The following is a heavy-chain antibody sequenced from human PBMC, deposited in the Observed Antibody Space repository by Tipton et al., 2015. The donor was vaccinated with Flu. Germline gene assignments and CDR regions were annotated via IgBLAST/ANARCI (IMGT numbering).Heavy chain of an antibody. Sequence: TLSLTCTVSGGSISSSSYYWGWIRQPPGKGPEWIGSIYYSGSTYYNPSLKSRVTISVDTSKNQFSLKLSSVTAADTAVYYCATLAYYDSSGYYYRFDYWGPGTLVAVSS. V-gene: IGHV4-39*07. CDR1: GGSISSSSYY. J-gene: IGHJ4*02. CDR3: ATLAYYDSSGYYYRFDY. CDR2: IYYSGST. D-gene: IGHD3-22*01.